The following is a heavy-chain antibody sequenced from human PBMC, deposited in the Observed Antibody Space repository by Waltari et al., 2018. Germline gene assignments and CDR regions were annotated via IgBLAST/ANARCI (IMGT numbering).Heavy chain of an antibody. V-gene: IGHV3-7*04. D-gene: IGHD4-17*01. CDR3: ARADYGGSADYDY. J-gene: IGHJ4*02. Sequence: EVQLVESGGTLVQPGGSLRLSCVASGFTFSSCWMTWVRQAPGKVLEWLAKINEDGREKFYVDSVTGRFSISRDNAKNSLDLQMNTLTVEDTAVYYCARADYGGSADYDYWGQGTLVTVSS. CDR1: GFTFSSCW. CDR2: INEDGREK.